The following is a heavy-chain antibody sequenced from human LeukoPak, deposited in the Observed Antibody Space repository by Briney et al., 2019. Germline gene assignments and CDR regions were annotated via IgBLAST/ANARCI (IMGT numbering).Heavy chain of an antibody. V-gene: IGHV4-59*01. CDR1: GGSISSYY. Sequence: SETLSLTCTVSGGSISSYYWSWIRQPPGRGLEWIGYIYYSGSTNYNPSLKSRVTISVDTSKNQFSLKLSSVTAADTAVYYCARGLDGGYFQHWGQGTLVTVSS. CDR3: ARGLDGGYFQH. J-gene: IGHJ1*01. D-gene: IGHD1-1*01. CDR2: IYYSGST.